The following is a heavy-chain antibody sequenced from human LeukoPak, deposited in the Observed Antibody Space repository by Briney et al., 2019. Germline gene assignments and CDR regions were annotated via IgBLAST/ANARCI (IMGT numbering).Heavy chain of an antibody. J-gene: IGHJ3*02. CDR1: GGSISSYY. V-gene: IGHV4-59*01. Sequence: SETLSLTCTVSGGSISSYYWTWIQQPPGKGLEWIGYFYYSGSTNYNPSLKSRVTISVDTSKNQFSLKLSSVTAADTAVYYCARKTGHSDAFDIWGQGTMVTVSS. CDR2: FYYSGST. CDR3: ARKTGHSDAFDI. D-gene: IGHD7-27*01.